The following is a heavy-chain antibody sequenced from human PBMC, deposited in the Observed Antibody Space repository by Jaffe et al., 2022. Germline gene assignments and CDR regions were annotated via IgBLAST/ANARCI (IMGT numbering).Heavy chain of an antibody. CDR3: ARRGYSGYDLPNIWFDP. CDR1: GYSISSGYY. J-gene: IGHJ5*02. D-gene: IGHD5-12*01. CDR2: IYHSGST. V-gene: IGHV4-38-2*01. Sequence: QVQLQESGPGLVKPSETLSLTCAVSGYSISSGYYWGWIRQPPGKGLEWIGSIYHSGSTYYNPSLKSRVTISVDTSKNQFSLKLSSVTAADTAVYYCARRGYSGYDLPNIWFDPWGQGTLVTVSS.